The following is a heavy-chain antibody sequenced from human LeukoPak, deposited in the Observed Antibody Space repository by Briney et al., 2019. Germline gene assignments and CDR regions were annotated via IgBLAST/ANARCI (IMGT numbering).Heavy chain of an antibody. V-gene: IGHV3-23*01. CDR2: IREWDDGT. CDR3: AKWGDYDIVTGYYDSDY. J-gene: IGHJ4*01. D-gene: IGHD3-9*01. CDR1: GFIFSNYS. Sequence: PGPSLRLSRAASGFIFSNYSMSWVSQAPGKGLEWVSDIREWDDGTYYADSVKGRYTVSRDKPKTTLYLQMNTLRVEDTAVYYCAKWGDYDIVTGYYDSDYWGHGTLVTVSS.